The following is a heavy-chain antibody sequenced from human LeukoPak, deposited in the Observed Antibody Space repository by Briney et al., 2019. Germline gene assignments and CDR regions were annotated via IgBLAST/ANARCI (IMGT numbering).Heavy chain of an antibody. CDR1: GGTFSSYA. V-gene: IGHV1-69*06. CDR2: IIPIFGTA. D-gene: IGHD1-1*01. J-gene: IGHJ4*02. Sequence: GASVKVPCKASGGTFSSYAISWVRQAPGQGLEWMGGIIPIFGTANYAQKFQGRVTITADKSTSTAYMELSSLRSEDTAVYYCARAGNWNDGCFDYWGQGTLVTVSP. CDR3: ARAGNWNDGCFDY.